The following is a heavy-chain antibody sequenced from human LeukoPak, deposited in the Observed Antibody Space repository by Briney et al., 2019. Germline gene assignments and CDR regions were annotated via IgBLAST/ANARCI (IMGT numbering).Heavy chain of an antibody. J-gene: IGHJ4*02. CDR3: AKDSRALVVVPAAVDY. V-gene: IGHV3-23*01. CDR1: GFTFSSYA. CDR2: ISGSGGST. D-gene: IGHD2-2*01. Sequence: PGGSLRLSCAASGFTFSSYAMSWVRQAPGKGLEWVSAISGSGGSTYYADSVKGRFTISRDNSKNTLYLQMNSLRAEDTAVYYCAKDSRALVVVPAAVDYWGQGTLVTASS.